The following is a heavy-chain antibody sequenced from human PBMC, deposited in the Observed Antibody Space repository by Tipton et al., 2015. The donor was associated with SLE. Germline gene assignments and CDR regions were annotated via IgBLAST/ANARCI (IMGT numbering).Heavy chain of an antibody. V-gene: IGHV4-59*01. CDR1: GGSISSYY. CDR2: IYYSGST. CDR3: ASWEDYYDSSGGAFGI. J-gene: IGHJ3*02. Sequence: TLSLTCTVSGGSISSYYWSWIRQPPGKGLEWIGYIYYSGSTNYNPSLKSRVTISVDTSKNQFSLKLSSVTAADTAVYYCASWEDYYDSSGGAFGIWGQGTMVPVSS. D-gene: IGHD3-22*01.